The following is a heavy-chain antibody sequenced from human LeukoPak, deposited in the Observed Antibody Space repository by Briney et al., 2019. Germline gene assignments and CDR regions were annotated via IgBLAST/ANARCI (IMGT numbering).Heavy chain of an antibody. CDR2: IWYDGSNK. CDR3: ARDSAIFGVVIPDYYYGMDV. J-gene: IGHJ6*02. D-gene: IGHD3-3*01. Sequence: GGSLRLSCAASGFTFSSYSMNWVRQAPGKGLEWVAVIWYDGSNKYYADSVKGRFTISRDNSKNTLYLQMNSLRAEDTAVYYCARDSAIFGVVIPDYYYGMDVWGQGTTVTVSS. CDR1: GFTFSSYS. V-gene: IGHV3-33*08.